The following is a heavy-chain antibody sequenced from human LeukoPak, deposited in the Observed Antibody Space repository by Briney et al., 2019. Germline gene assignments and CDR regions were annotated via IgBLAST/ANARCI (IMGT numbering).Heavy chain of an antibody. D-gene: IGHD3-22*01. Sequence: PSETLSLTCAVSGYSISSGYYWGWIRRPPGKGLEWIGSIYHSGSTYYNPSLKSRVTISVDTSKNQFSLKPSSVTAADTAVYYCAGALNSSGYPNFDYWGQGTLVTVSS. CDR1: GYSISSGYY. CDR3: AGALNSSGYPNFDY. J-gene: IGHJ4*02. CDR2: IYHSGST. V-gene: IGHV4-38-2*01.